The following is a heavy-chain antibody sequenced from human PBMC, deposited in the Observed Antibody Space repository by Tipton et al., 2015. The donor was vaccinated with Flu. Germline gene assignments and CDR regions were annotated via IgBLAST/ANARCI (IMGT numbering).Heavy chain of an antibody. D-gene: IGHD3-3*01. Sequence: TLSLTCSVSGGSISSYYYNWVRQPPGKGLEWIGCFYYSGSTYYNPSLKSRVTISIATSKNQFSLNLSSVTAADTAVYYCARASGVLEWRSWTFDSWGKGTLVTVSS. CDR3: ARASGVLEWRSWTFDS. CDR2: FYYSGST. V-gene: IGHV4-59*01. CDR1: GGSISSYY. J-gene: IGHJ4*02.